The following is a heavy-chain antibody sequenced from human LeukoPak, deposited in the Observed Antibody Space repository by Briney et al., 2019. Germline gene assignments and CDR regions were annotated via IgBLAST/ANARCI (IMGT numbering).Heavy chain of an antibody. CDR1: GGSISSSSYY. D-gene: IGHD6-19*01. V-gene: IGHV4-39*07. Sequence: SETLSLTCTVSGGSISSSSYYWGWIRQPPGKGLEWIGSIYYSGSTNYNPSLKSRVTISVDTSKNQFSLKLSSVTAADTAVYYCARVGFGSGWKEGELDYWGQGTLVTVSS. J-gene: IGHJ4*02. CDR3: ARVGFGSGWKEGELDY. CDR2: IYYSGST.